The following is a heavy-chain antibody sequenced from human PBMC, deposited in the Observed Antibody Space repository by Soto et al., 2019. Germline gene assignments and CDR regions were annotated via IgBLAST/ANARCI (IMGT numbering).Heavy chain of an antibody. CDR2: IYNEFT. CDR3: VREPRYCSGGSCSIMGVAFDI. CDR1: GFTVTEIY. J-gene: IGHJ3*02. Sequence: EVQLVESGGGLVQPGGSLRLSCVASGFTVTEIYMNWVRQAPGKGLEWVSVIYNEFTDYADSVRGRFSISTDSSKNSLYLQMNSLRAEDSAVYYCVREPRYCSGGSCSIMGVAFDIWGQGTMVTVSS. V-gene: IGHV3-66*01. D-gene: IGHD2-15*01.